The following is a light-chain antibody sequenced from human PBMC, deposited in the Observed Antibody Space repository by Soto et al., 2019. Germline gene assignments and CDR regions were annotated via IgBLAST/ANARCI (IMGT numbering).Light chain of an antibody. Sequence: QSALTQPASVSGSPEQSITISCTGTSSDVGSGSHNLVSWYQQRPGKAPKVMIYEGTKRPSGVSNRFSGSKSGNTASLTISGLQAEDEADYYCCSYAGSFTYVFGTGTKVTVL. CDR1: SSDVGSGSHNL. V-gene: IGLV2-23*01. CDR2: EGT. J-gene: IGLJ1*01. CDR3: CSYAGSFTYV.